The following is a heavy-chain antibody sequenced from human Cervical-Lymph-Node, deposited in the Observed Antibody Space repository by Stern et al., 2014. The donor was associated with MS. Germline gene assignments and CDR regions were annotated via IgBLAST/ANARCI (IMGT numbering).Heavy chain of an antibody. CDR3: ARDPRNGYNYFDY. Sequence: VQLEESGGGVVQPGRSLRLSCAASGFTFSSYGMHWVRQAPGKGLEWVALISHDGSNEHYTDSVKGRFTISRDNSKNTLYLQMNSLRVEDTAVYYCARDPRNGYNYFDYWGQGTLVTVSS. D-gene: IGHD5-24*01. V-gene: IGHV3-30*03. CDR1: GFTFSSYG. J-gene: IGHJ4*02. CDR2: ISHDGSNE.